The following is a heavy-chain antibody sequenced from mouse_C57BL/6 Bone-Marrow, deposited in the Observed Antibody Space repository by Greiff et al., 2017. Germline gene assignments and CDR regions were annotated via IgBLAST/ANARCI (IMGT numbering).Heavy chain of an antibody. CDR1: GFTFSDYG. CDR3: ARGTTVVATDAMDY. D-gene: IGHD1-1*01. CDR2: ISSGSSTI. J-gene: IGHJ4*01. Sequence: VQLVESGGGLVKPGGSLKLSCAASGFTFSDYGMHWVRQAPEKGLEWVAYISSGSSTIYYADTVKGRFTISRDNAKNTLFLQMTSLRSEDTAMYYCARGTTVVATDAMDYWGQGTSVTVSS. V-gene: IGHV5-17*01.